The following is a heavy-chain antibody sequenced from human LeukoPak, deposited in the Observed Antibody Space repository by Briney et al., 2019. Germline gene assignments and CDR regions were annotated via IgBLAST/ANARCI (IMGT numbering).Heavy chain of an antibody. V-gene: IGHV3-23*01. D-gene: IGHD3-3*02. Sequence: GGSLRLSCAVSGFTFNSFPLSWVRQAPGKGLEWVSGINPSSGGTCYADSVKGRFTISRDNSKNTLYLEMNSLRAEDTAVYYCARGRISPDYWGQGTLVTVSS. CDR2: INPSSGGT. CDR3: ARGRISPDY. J-gene: IGHJ4*02. CDR1: GFTFNSFP.